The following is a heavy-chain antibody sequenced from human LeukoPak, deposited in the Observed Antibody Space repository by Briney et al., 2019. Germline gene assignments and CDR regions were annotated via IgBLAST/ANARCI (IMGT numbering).Heavy chain of an antibody. CDR2: ISGSGRST. CDR3: VKDQSDVAVAYFFDS. Sequence: PGGSLRLSCAASGFTFNTYAMSWVRQAPGKGLEWLSTISGSGRSTYYADSVKGRFTISRDNSNNTLYLQMTGLSADDTAVFFCVKDQSDVAVAYFFDSWGQGTLVTVSS. J-gene: IGHJ4*02. V-gene: IGHV3-23*01. D-gene: IGHD6-19*01. CDR1: GFTFNTYA.